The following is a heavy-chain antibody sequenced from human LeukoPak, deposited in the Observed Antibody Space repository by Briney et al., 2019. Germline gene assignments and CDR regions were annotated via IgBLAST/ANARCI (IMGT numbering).Heavy chain of an antibody. D-gene: IGHD6-13*01. V-gene: IGHV3-30*18. Sequence: GGSLRLSCAASGFTFSSYGMHWVRQAPGKGLEWVAVISYDGSNKYYADSVKGRFTISRDNSKNTLYLQMNSLRAEDTAVYYCAKDAIAAAVIVNWFDPWGQGTLVTVSS. CDR3: AKDAIAAAVIVNWFDP. CDR1: GFTFSSYG. J-gene: IGHJ5*02. CDR2: ISYDGSNK.